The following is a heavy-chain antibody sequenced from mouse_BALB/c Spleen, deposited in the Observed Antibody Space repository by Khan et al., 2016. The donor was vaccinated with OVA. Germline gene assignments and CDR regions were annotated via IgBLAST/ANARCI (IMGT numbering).Heavy chain of an antibody. CDR1: GYSITSDYA. V-gene: IGHV3-2*02. CDR2: ISYSGST. J-gene: IGHJ1*01. Sequence: EVQLQESGPGLVKPSQSLSLTCTVTGYSITSDYAWNWIRQFPGNRLEWMGYISYSGSTTYNPSLKSRISITRDTSKNQFFLQLNSVTTEDTATYYCARRNRRNDVWGAGTTVTVSS. CDR3: ARRNRRNDV.